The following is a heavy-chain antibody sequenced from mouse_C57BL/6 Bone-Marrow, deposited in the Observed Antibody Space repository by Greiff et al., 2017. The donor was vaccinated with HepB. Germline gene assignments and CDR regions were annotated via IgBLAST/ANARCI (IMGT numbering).Heavy chain of an antibody. V-gene: IGHV1-26*01. J-gene: IGHJ3*01. Sequence: VQLQQSGPELVKPGASVKISCKASGYTFTDYYMNWVKQSHGKSLEWIGDINPNNGGTSYNQKFKGKATLTVDKSSSTAYMELRSLTSEDSAVYYCASIYYDYDVVAYWGQGTLVTVSA. CDR1: GYTFTDYY. D-gene: IGHD2-4*01. CDR2: INPNNGGT. CDR3: ASIYYDYDVVAY.